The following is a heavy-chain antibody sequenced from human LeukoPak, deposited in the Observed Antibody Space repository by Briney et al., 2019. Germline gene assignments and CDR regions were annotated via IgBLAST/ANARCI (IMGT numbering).Heavy chain of an antibody. CDR3: ARGTSGGYEGDY. V-gene: IGHV3-33*01. Sequence: GRSLRLSCAASGFTFSSYGMHWVRQAPGKGLEWVAVIWYDGSNKYYADSVKGRFTISRDNSKNTLYLQMNSLGAEDTAVYYCARGTSGGYEGDYWGQGTLVTVSS. CDR1: GFTFSSYG. D-gene: IGHD1-1*01. J-gene: IGHJ4*02. CDR2: IWYDGSNK.